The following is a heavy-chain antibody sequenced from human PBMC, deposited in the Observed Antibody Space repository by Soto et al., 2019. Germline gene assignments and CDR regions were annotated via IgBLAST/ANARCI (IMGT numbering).Heavy chain of an antibody. V-gene: IGHV3-23*01. J-gene: IGHJ2*01. Sequence: EVQLLESGGGLVQPGGSLRLSCAASGFTFSSYAMSWVRQAPGKGLEWVSAISGSGGSTYYADSVKGRFTISRDNSKNSLYLQMTSLRAEDTAVYYCANAGGFGAYCYFDLWGRGTLVTVSS. CDR2: ISGSGGST. CDR3: ANAGGFGAYCYFDL. D-gene: IGHD3-10*01. CDR1: GFTFSSYA.